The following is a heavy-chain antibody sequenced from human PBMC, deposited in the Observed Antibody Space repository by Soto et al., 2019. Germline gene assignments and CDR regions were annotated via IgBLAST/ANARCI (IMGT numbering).Heavy chain of an antibody. J-gene: IGHJ6*02. CDR1: EYTFISYD. Sequence: ASGKVSCKASEYTFISYDINWVRQATGQGLEWMGWINPNSGGTNYAQKFQGWVTMTRDTSISTAYMELSRLRSDDTAVYYCARATIQGTTVLNYYYGMDVWGQGTTVTVSS. CDR3: ARATIQGTTVLNYYYGMDV. V-gene: IGHV1-2*04. D-gene: IGHD1-7*01. CDR2: INPNSGGT.